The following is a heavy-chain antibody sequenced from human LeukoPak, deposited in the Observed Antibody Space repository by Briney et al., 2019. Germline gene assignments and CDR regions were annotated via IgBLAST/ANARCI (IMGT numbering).Heavy chain of an antibody. CDR3: AREPTVTTRYFDY. J-gene: IGHJ4*02. D-gene: IGHD4-17*01. CDR2: IYPGDSDT. CDR1: GYSFTSYW. V-gene: IGHV5-51*01. Sequence: GESLKISCKGPGYSFTSYWIGWVRQMPGKGLEWMGIIYPGDSDTRYSPSFQGQVTISADKSISTAYLQWSSLKASDTAMYYCAREPTVTTRYFDYWGQGTLVTVSS.